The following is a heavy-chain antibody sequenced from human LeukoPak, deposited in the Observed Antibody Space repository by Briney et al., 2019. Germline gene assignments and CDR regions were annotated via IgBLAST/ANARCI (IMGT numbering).Heavy chain of an antibody. CDR3: ARVGWIQLWQPPAY. CDR2: INPNSGGT. CDR1: GYTFTDYY. V-gene: IGHV1-2*02. D-gene: IGHD5-18*01. J-gene: IGHJ4*02. Sequence: GASVKVSCKASGYTFTDYYIHWVRQAPGQGLEWMGWINPNSGGTNYTQKFQGRVTMTRDTSISTAYMELSRLTSDDMAVYYCARVGWIQLWQPPAYWGQGTLVTVSS.